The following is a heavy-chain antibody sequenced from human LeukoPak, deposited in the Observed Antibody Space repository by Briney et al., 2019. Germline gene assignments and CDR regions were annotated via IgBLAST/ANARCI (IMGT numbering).Heavy chain of an antibody. CDR2: IVGTGRNT. Sequence: GGSLRLSCAASGFTFINYAMTWVRQVPGKGLEWVSRIVGTGRNTYYADSVKGRFSISRDNSKNTLSLQMNSLRAEDTAVYYCAKGGYYYDPTDLDYWGQGTLVTVSS. CDR1: GFTFINYA. D-gene: IGHD3-22*01. J-gene: IGHJ4*02. V-gene: IGHV3-23*01. CDR3: AKGGYYYDPTDLDY.